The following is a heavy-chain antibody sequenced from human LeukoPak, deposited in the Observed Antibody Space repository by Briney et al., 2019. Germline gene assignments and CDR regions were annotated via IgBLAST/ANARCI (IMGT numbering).Heavy chain of an antibody. V-gene: IGHV4-30-4*08. CDR2: IYYTGST. Sequence: PSETLSLTCSVSGGSISSADYYLTWIRQPPGKGLEWIGNIYYTGSTYYNPSLKSRVTISVDTSKNQFSLKLSSVTAADTAVYYCARESGSSRAFDIWGQGTMVTVSS. CDR3: ARESGSSRAFDI. CDR1: GGSISSADYY. J-gene: IGHJ3*02. D-gene: IGHD3-10*01.